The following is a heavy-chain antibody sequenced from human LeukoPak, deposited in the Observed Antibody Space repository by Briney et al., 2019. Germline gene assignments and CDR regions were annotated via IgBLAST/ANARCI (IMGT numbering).Heavy chain of an antibody. CDR2: IVPQFGTS. D-gene: IGHD3-22*01. J-gene: IGHJ4*02. CDR1: GGTVTDYG. Sequence: SVKVSCKASGGTVTDYGISWVRHAPRQGLDWMGGIVPQFGTSHYAQKFQGRLTITADEATNTLYMELSSLRLEDTGVYYCARDDCTDGSCYTDYWGQGTLVTVSS. V-gene: IGHV1-69*01. CDR3: ARDDCTDGSCYTDY.